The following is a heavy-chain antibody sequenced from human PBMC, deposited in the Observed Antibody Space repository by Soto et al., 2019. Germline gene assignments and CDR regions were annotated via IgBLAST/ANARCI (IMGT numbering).Heavy chain of an antibody. CDR3: GRDVHYYDSSGYFSDLYYYGMDV. Sequence: ASVKVSCKASGYTFTSYGISWVRQAPGQGLEWMGWISAYNGNTNYAQKLQGRVTMTTDTSTSTAYKELRSLRSDDTAEYNYGRDVHYYDSSGYFSDLYYYGMDVWGQGTTVTVSS. CDR1: GYTFTSYG. V-gene: IGHV1-18*01. CDR2: ISAYNGNT. J-gene: IGHJ6*02. D-gene: IGHD3-22*01.